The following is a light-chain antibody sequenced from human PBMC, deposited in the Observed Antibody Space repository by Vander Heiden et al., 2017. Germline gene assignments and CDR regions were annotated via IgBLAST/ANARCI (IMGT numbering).Light chain of an antibody. CDR3: NSRDSRGNQGV. CDR1: SLRSSY. J-gene: IGLJ3*02. Sequence: SSAPTHDPALSVALGHTVSLTCRGDSLRSSYAILYQQKPRPAPHLVIYGQNTRPSWIPDRFSGSSAGNTASLTITGARAEDEGDYYCNSRDSRGNQGVFGGGTKLTVL. V-gene: IGLV3-19*01. CDR2: GQN.